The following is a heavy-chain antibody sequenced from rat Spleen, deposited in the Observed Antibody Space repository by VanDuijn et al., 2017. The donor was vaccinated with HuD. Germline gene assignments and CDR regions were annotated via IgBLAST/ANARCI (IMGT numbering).Heavy chain of an antibody. CDR3: ARRAYSSYIYDYVMDA. CDR2: ISYYGTTA. V-gene: IGHV5-29*01. Sequence: EVQLVESGGGLVQPGRSLKLSCAASGFTFSNYGMAWVRQAPTKGLEWVATISYYGTTAHYRDSVKGRFTISRDIAKSTLYLQMDSLRSEDTATYYCARRAYSSYIYDYVMDAWGQGASVTVSS. D-gene: IGHD1-2*01. CDR1: GFTFSNYG. J-gene: IGHJ4*01.